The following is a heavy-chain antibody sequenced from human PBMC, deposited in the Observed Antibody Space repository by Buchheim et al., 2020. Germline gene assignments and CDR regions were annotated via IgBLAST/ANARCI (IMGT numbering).Heavy chain of an antibody. CDR2: ISAGGETP. CDR1: GFTFSAYP. CDR3: AKEYRSDWTGFDY. J-gene: IGHJ4*02. Sequence: EVLLLESGGGLVPPGGSLRVSCAASGFTFSAYPMSWVRQAPGKGLEWVCAISAGGETPYYADSVKGRFTISRANSKNTLHLQMNILGAEDTAVYYCAKEYRSDWTGFDYWGQG. V-gene: IGHV3-23*01. D-gene: IGHD6-19*01.